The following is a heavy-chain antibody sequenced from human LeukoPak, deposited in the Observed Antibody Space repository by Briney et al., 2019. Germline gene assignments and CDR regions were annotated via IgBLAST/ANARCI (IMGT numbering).Heavy chain of an antibody. Sequence: GGSLRLSCAASGFTFSNAWMAWVRQVPGKGLEWLGRIKSKTDGETADYAAPVRGRFFISRDDRKDTLYVEINSLKTEDTGIYYCTIVLRHFRGSGYRNRFDPWGRGTLVTVSS. CDR2: IKSKTDGETA. J-gene: IGHJ5*02. D-gene: IGHD3-3*01. CDR3: TIVLRHFRGSGYRNRFDP. CDR1: GFTFSNAW. V-gene: IGHV3-15*01.